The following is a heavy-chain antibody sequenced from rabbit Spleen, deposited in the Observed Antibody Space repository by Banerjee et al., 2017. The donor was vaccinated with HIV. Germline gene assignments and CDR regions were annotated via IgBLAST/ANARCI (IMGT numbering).Heavy chain of an antibody. CDR2: INIVTGKS. V-gene: IGHV1S45*01. Sequence: EQLVESGGGLVQPEGSLTLTCKASGVSFSDKDVMCWVRQAPGKGLEWIACINIVTGKSVYASWAKGRFTISRTSSTTVTLRMTSLTAADRAAYFCVRDLVGVIGWNFYLWGPGTLVTVS. CDR1: GVSFSDKDV. CDR3: VRDLVGVIGWNFYL. D-gene: IGHD1-1*01. J-gene: IGHJ6*01.